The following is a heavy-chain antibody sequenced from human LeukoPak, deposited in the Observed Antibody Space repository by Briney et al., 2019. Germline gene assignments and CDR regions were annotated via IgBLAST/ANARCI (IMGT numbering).Heavy chain of an antibody. J-gene: IGHJ4*02. CDR3: AKSLRYFDRSTQRGAFDY. CDR1: GFTLKTYP. Sequence: GGSLRLSCAASGFTLKTYPMSWVRQAPGKGLEYVSTIDTSGSITYYADSVKGRFAISRDISRNTLSLQMNSLRAEDTAVYYWAKSLRYFDRSTQRGAFDYWGQGTLVTVSS. D-gene: IGHD3-9*01. CDR2: IDTSGSIT. V-gene: IGHV3-23*01.